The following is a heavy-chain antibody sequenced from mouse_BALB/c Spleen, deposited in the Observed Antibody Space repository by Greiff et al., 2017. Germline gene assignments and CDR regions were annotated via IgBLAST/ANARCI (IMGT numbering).Heavy chain of an antibody. CDR3: AYDGYYGYFDV. D-gene: IGHD2-3*01. Sequence: VHVKQSGAELVKPGASVKLSCTASGFNIKDTYMHWVKQRPEQGLEWIGRIDPANGNTKYDPKFQGKATITADTSSNTAYLQLSSLTSEDTAVYYCAYDGYYGYFDVWGAGTTVTVSS. CDR1: GFNIKDTY. J-gene: IGHJ1*01. V-gene: IGHV14-3*02. CDR2: IDPANGNT.